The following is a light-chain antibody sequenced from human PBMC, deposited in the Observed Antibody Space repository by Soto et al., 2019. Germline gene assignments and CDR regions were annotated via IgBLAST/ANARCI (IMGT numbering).Light chain of an antibody. CDR3: QQRGSWPLT. Sequence: ELVLTQSPATLSVSPGERATLSCRASQSVSSFLAWYQQRPGQAPRLLIYDASNRASGIPARFSGSGSGTYFTLTISRLEPEDFAVYYCQQRGSWPLTFGQGTKVEV. V-gene: IGKV3-11*01. J-gene: IGKJ1*01. CDR1: QSVSSF. CDR2: DAS.